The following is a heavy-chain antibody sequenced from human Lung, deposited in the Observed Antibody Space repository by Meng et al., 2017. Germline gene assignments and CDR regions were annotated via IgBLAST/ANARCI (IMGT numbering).Heavy chain of an antibody. D-gene: IGHD3-10*01. Sequence: QVQQQQWGAGLLRPSENPSLTCAVYGGSISGSYWSWIRQSPAKGLEWIGKINHGGSTNYNPSLESRVSISVDTPKNQFSLRLTSMTVADTAVYYCARERHSTIIRGVIDFWGQGALVTVSS. CDR3: ARERHSTIIRGVIDF. CDR2: INHGGST. CDR1: GGSISGSY. J-gene: IGHJ4*02. V-gene: IGHV4-34*01.